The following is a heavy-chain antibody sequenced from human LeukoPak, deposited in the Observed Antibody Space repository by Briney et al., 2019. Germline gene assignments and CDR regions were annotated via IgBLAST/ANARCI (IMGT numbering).Heavy chain of an antibody. CDR1: GFTFSSYS. Sequence: PGGSLRLSCAASGFTFSSYSMNWVRQAPGKGLEWVSAISGSGGSTYYADSVKGRFTISRDNSKNTLYLQMNSLRAEDTAVYYCAKGSDDHYYDSSGQNFDYWGQGTLVTVSS. CDR2: ISGSGGST. D-gene: IGHD3-22*01. V-gene: IGHV3-23*01. CDR3: AKGSDDHYYDSSGQNFDY. J-gene: IGHJ4*02.